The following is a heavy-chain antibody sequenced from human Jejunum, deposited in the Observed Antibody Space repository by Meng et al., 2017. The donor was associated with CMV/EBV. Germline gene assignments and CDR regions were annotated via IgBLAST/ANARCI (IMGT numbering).Heavy chain of an antibody. J-gene: IGHJ5*02. CDR1: GFIFSDSE. Sequence: CVASGFIFSDSEMIWVRQVPGKGLEWVAYMTGVTNIIYYKDSVKGRFIISRDNAKSSLYLQMNDLRAEDTAVYYCVRLHVAASYSWGQGALVTVSS. V-gene: IGHV3-48*03. D-gene: IGHD6-19*01. CDR3: VRLHVAASYS. CDR2: MTGVTNII.